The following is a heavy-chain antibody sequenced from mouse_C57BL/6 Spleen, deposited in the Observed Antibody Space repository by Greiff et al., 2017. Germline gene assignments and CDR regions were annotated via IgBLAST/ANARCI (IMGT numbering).Heavy chain of an antibody. CDR2: ISGGGGNT. V-gene: IGHV5-9*01. Sequence: EVKLMESGGGLVKPGGSLKLSCAASGFTFSSYTMSWVRQTPEKRLEWVATISGGGGNTYYPDSVKGRFTISRDNAKNTLYLHMSSLRSEDTALSYCARQSIYSFDYWGQGTTLTVSS. CDR3: ARQSIYSFDY. J-gene: IGHJ2*01. CDR1: GFTFSSYT.